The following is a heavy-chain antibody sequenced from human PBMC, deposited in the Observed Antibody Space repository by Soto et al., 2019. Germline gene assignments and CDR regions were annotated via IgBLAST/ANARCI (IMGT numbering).Heavy chain of an antibody. D-gene: IGHD2-15*01. CDR2: ISYDGSNK. V-gene: IGHV3-30*18. CDR3: AKDHSGEWWSAEFDY. J-gene: IGHJ4*02. CDR1: GFTFSSYG. Sequence: GGSLRLSCAASGFTFSSYGMHWVRQAPGKGLEWVAVISYDGSNKYYADSVKGRFTISRDNSKNTLYLQMNSLRAEDTAVYYCAKDHSGEWWSAEFDYWGQGTLVTVSS.